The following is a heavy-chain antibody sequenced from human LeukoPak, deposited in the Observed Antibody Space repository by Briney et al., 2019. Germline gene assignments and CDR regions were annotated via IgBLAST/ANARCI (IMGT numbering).Heavy chain of an antibody. D-gene: IGHD3-22*01. J-gene: IGHJ4*02. V-gene: IGHV4-34*01. CDR1: GGSFSGYY. CDR2: INHSGST. CDR3: ARDREYYYDSSGYYNLIRYFDY. Sequence: SETLSLTCAVYGGSFSGYYWSWIRQPPGKGLEWIGEINHSGSTNYNPSLKSRVTISVDTSKNQFSLKLSSVTAADTAVYYCARDREYYYDSSGYYNLIRYFDYWGQGTLVTVSS.